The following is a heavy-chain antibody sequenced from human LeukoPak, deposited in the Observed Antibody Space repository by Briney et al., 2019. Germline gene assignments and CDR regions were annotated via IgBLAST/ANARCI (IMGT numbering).Heavy chain of an antibody. CDR1: GFTFSSNW. CDR3: ARDGRISGYGFYYYMDV. V-gene: IGHV3-7*01. D-gene: IGHD5-12*01. J-gene: IGHJ6*03. CDR2: IKKDGSEK. Sequence: AQSLSLACAASGFTFSSNWISWVRHAPGKGLEWESNIKKDGSEKYYVDAVKGRFTISRDNAKNSLYLQMNSLRAEDTAVYYCARDGRISGYGFYYYMDVWGKGTTVTASS.